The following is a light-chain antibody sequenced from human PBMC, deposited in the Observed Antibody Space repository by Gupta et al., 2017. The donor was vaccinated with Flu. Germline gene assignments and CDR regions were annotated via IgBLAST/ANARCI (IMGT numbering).Light chain of an antibody. Sequence: ITCKSRQSVLLSTGYINLDWDLHKPGQSPQLLIYLGSMRASGVPVRWRGRGAGTDFTLKISGVEAEVVWVYYSMQARQTPISFGQGTRLEIK. V-gene: IGKV2-28*01. CDR1: QSVLLSTGYIN. CDR3: MQARQTPIS. CDR2: LGS. J-gene: IGKJ5*01.